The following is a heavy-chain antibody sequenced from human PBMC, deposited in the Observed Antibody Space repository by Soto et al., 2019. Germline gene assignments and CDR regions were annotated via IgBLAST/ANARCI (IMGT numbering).Heavy chain of an antibody. V-gene: IGHV1-18*04. J-gene: IGHJ6*02. Sequence: ASVKGSCTASCYIFTTHGISLVRRAPGHGLEWMGWISAYNGDTHYVQRFQGRLTMTTDTSTSTAYMELRSLTSDDTAVYYCARDPPFSGILRGTPLMDVWGQGTTVTV. D-gene: IGHD4-17*01. CDR1: CYIFTTHG. CDR2: ISAYNGDT. CDR3: ARDPPFSGILRGTPLMDV.